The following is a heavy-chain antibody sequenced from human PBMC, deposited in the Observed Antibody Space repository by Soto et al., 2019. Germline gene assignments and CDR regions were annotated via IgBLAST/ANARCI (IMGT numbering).Heavy chain of an antibody. D-gene: IGHD2-15*01. CDR1: GGTFNIFA. V-gene: IGHV1-69*01. CDR2: IVPLSGTA. Sequence: QVQLVQSGAEVRKPGSSVKVSCQASGGTFNIFAFSWVRQAPGQGLQFVGGIVPLSGTAKSAQEFQDRVTVTADESTSTIYMELRSLQADDTAIFYCASGVAVDRFEVWGQGTLVTVSS. J-gene: IGHJ1*01. CDR3: ASGVAVDRFEV.